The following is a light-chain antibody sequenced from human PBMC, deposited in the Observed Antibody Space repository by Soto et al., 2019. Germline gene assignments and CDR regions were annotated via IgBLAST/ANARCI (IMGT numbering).Light chain of an antibody. CDR3: QQTYSTLSIT. V-gene: IGKV1-39*01. J-gene: IGKJ5*01. Sequence: DLQMTQSPSSLSASVGDRVTITCRASESIARHLNWYQQKPGKAPKLLIYAASSLQHGVPSRFRGGGSGTDFTLTISNLQPEDFATYYCQQTYSTLSITFGQGTRLEIK. CDR2: AAS. CDR1: ESIARH.